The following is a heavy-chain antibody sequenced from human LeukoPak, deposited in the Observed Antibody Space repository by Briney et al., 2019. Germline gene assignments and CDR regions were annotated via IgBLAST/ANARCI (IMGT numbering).Heavy chain of an antibody. CDR3: ARAKEAMVDY. J-gene: IGHJ4*02. V-gene: IGHV4-39*07. CDR1: GGSISSSSYY. Sequence: SETLSLTCTVSGGSISSSSYYWGWIRQPPGKGLEWIGSIYYSGSTYYNPSLKSRVTISVDTSKNQFSLKLSSVTAADTAVYYCARAKEAMVDYWGQGTLVTVSS. D-gene: IGHD5-18*01. CDR2: IYYSGST.